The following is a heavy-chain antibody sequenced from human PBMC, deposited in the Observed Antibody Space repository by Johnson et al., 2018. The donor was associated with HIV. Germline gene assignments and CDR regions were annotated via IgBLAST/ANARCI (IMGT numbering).Heavy chain of an antibody. Sequence: VQLVESGGGVVQPGGSLRLSCTASGFTVSSNYMSWVRQAPGKGLEWVANIKQDGSEKYYVDSVKGRFTISRDNSKNTLYLQMNSLRVVDTAVYDCAGGIAESNWVDIWGQGTMVTVSS. V-gene: IGHV3-7*01. J-gene: IGHJ3*02. D-gene: IGHD6-13*01. CDR3: AGGIAESNWVDI. CDR2: IKQDGSEK. CDR1: GFTVSSNY.